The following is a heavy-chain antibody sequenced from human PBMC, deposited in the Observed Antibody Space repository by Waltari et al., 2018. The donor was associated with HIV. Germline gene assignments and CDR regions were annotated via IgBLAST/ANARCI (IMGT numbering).Heavy chain of an antibody. J-gene: IGHJ3*02. CDR2: ISSRSGYI. CDR3: TKVRDGDWNDAFDI. V-gene: IGHV3-21*01. CDR1: GFPFSTFS. D-gene: IGHD2-21*02. Sequence: EVQLVESGGGLVKPGGSLRRSCAASGFPFSTFSLNWVRQAPGKGLEWVSSISSRSGYISYADSIKGRFTISRDNAKNSTFLQMDSLRAEDTAVYYCTKVRDGDWNDAFDIWGQGTMVTVSS.